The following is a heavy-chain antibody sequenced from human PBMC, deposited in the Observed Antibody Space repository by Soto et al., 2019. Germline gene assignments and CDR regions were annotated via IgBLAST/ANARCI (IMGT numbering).Heavy chain of an antibody. Sequence: SETLSLTCTVSGGPITSCYWSWIRQSPGKGLEWLGYVYYSGTTNYNPSLKSRVTISVDTSKNQFSLNLYSVTAADTAVYFCARHRILNYKSFDYWGQGTLDTVSS. CDR3: ARHRILNYKSFDY. CDR2: VYYSGTT. J-gene: IGHJ4*02. V-gene: IGHV4-59*08. CDR1: GGPITSCY. D-gene: IGHD1-7*01.